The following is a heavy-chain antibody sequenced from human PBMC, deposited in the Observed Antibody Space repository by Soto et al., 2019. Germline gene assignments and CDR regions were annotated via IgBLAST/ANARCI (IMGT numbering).Heavy chain of an antibody. D-gene: IGHD6-13*01. J-gene: IGHJ4*02. V-gene: IGHV1-18*01. CDR3: ARNPGIAAAGTLEY. CDR1: GYTFTNYA. Sequence: ASVKVSCKASGYTFTNYAVHWVRQAPGQGLEWMGWISAYNGNTSYAQKLQGRVTMTTDTSTSTAYMELRSLRSDDTAVYYCARNPGIAAAGTLEYWGQGTLVTVSS. CDR2: ISAYNGNT.